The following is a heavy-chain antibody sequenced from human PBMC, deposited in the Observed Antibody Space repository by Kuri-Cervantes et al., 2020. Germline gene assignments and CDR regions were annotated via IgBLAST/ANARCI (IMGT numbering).Heavy chain of an antibody. J-gene: IGHJ6*02. CDR2: ITWNGYSV. V-gene: IGHV3-9*01. Sequence: SLKISCAASGFTFDDYAMHWVRRAPGKGLEWVSGITWNGYSVGYADSVKGRFTISRDSAKKFLYLQMNSLRTEDTALYYCAKDRLRWEDNIQYFGMDVWGQGTTVTVSS. CDR1: GFTFDDYA. D-gene: IGHD1-26*01. CDR3: AKDRLRWEDNIQYFGMDV.